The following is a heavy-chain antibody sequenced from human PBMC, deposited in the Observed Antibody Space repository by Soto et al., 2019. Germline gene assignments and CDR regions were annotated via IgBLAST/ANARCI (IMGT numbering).Heavy chain of an antibody. CDR2: IYPGDSDT. D-gene: IGHD6-19*01. V-gene: IGHV5-51*01. CDR1: GSTFTSYW. CDR3: IAVAGTGSAFDI. Sequence: SLKVSCKASGSTFTSYWIGGGRQMPGKGLEWMGIIYPGDSDTRYSPSFQGQVTISADKSISTAYLQWSSLKASDTAMYYCIAVAGTGSAFDIWGQGTMVTVSS. J-gene: IGHJ3*02.